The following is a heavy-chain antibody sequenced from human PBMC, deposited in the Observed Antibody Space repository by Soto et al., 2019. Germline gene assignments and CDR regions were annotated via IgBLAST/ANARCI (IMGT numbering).Heavy chain of an antibody. J-gene: IGHJ6*02. CDR3: ARDGYYGSGSYGMDV. Sequence: QVQLVQSGAEVKKPGASVKVSCKTSRYTFNNYGISWVRQAPGQGLEWMGWISDYNGNTNYPQKFQGRVTMTTDISTKTVYMVLTSLRSDDTAVYYCARDGYYGSGSYGMDVWGRGTTVSVSS. CDR1: RYTFNNYG. CDR2: ISDYNGNT. V-gene: IGHV1-18*01. D-gene: IGHD3-10*01.